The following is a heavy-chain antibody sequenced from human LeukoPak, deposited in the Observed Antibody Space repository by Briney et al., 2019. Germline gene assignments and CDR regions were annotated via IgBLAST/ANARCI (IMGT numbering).Heavy chain of an antibody. CDR3: ARGGDILTGPDQFDY. D-gene: IGHD3-9*01. CDR1: GYTFTSYA. Sequence: ASVKVSCKASGYTFTSYAMNWVRQAPGQGLEWMGWINTNTGNPTYAQGFTGRFVFSLDTSVSTAYLQICSLKAEDTAVYYCARGGDILTGPDQFDYWGQGTLVTVSS. CDR2: INTNTGNP. J-gene: IGHJ4*02. V-gene: IGHV7-4-1*01.